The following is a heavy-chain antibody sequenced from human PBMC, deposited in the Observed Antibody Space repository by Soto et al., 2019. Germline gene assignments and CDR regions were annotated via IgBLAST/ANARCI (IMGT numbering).Heavy chain of an antibody. Sequence: PSDPLSLTCLVSGDSIIISSYYWGWIRQPPGKWLEWIGSIYYSGSTYYNPSLKSRVTISVDTSKNQISLKLSSVTAADTAVYYCARHDKYLYDSSAYRWFDPWGQGTLVTVSS. D-gene: IGHD3-22*01. V-gene: IGHV4-39*01. J-gene: IGHJ5*02. CDR2: IYYSGST. CDR3: ARHDKYLYDSSAYRWFDP. CDR1: GDSIIISSYY.